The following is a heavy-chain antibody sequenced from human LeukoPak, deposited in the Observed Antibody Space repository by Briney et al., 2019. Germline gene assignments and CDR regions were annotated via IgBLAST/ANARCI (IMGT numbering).Heavy chain of an antibody. D-gene: IGHD2-15*01. J-gene: IGHJ4*02. CDR3: ARGGLIVVRAGTLDH. V-gene: IGHV3-30-3*01. Sequence: GGSLRLSCAASGFTFSSYAMHWVRQAPGKGLEWVAVISYDGSNKYYADSVKGRFTISRDNSKNALYLQMNSLRAEDTAVYYCARGGLIVVRAGTLDHWGQGTLVTVSS. CDR2: ISYDGSNK. CDR1: GFTFSSYA.